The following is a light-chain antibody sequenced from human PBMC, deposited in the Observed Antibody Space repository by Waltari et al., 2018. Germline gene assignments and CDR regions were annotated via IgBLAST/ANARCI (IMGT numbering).Light chain of an antibody. J-gene: IGLJ3*02. CDR3: QALGSNRWV. V-gene: IGLV3-1*01. CDR2: QEI. CDR1: ILGSKY. Sequence: SYELTQPPSVSVSPGQTASITCSGDILGSKYASWYQHKAGQSPLLVIYQEINRPSGIPERFSGSKSGNTATLTISGTQAMDDADYYCQALGSNRWVFGGGTKLTVL.